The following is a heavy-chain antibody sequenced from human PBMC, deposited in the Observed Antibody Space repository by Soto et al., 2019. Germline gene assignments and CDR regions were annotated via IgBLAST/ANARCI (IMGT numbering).Heavy chain of an antibody. CDR1: GFTFSTNV. J-gene: IGHJ4*02. CDR3: VPDKIPAHPDYFDS. V-gene: IGHV3-30*04. CDR2: MSPNGKIR. Sequence: QEHLVESGGDVVQPGTSLTLSCVASGFTFSTNVLHWVRQAPGKGLEWVAVMSPNGKIRLYTDSVKGRFTISRDNSKNTLYLQMTSLRPEDTAMYYCVPDKIPAHPDYFDSWGQGTPVTVSS. D-gene: IGHD6-6*01.